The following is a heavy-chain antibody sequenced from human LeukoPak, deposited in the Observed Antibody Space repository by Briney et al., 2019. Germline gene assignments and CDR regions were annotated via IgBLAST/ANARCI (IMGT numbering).Heavy chain of an antibody. J-gene: IGHJ4*02. Sequence: GASVKVSCKASGYTFTSYDINWVRQATGQGLEWMGWMNPNSGNTGYAQKFQERVTITRDMSTSTAYMELSSLRSEDTAVYYCAAVGWELREVDYWGQGTLVTVSS. CDR2: MNPNSGNT. CDR3: AAVGWELREVDY. V-gene: IGHV1-8*01. CDR1: GYTFTSYD. D-gene: IGHD1-26*01.